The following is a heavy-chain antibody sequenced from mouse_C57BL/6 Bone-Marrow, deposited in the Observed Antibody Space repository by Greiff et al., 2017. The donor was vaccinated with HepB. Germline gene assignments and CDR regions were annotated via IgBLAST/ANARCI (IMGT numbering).Heavy chain of an antibody. CDR3: AEGIYGNYLYYAMDY. Sequence: VQLQQSGAELVKPGASVKLSCTASGFNIKDYYMHWVKQRTEQGLEWIGRIDPEDGETKYAPKFQGKATITADTSSNTAYLQLSSLTSEDTPVYYCAEGIYGNYLYYAMDYWGQGTSVTVSS. CDR1: GFNIKDYY. V-gene: IGHV14-2*01. CDR2: IDPEDGET. J-gene: IGHJ4*01. D-gene: IGHD2-1*01.